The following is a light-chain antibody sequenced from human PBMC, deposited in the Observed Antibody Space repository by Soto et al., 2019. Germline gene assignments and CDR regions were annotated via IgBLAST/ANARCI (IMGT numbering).Light chain of an antibody. CDR3: QQHSHWPPWT. CDR2: GAS. J-gene: IGKJ1*01. CDR1: ENVSTF. Sequence: EVVLTQSPATLSLSPGERATLSCRASENVSTFVDWYQQKPGQAPRLLIYGASNRATGIPARFSGSGSGTDFTLTINNLEHEDFAVYYCQQHSHWPPWTFGQGTRVEIQ. V-gene: IGKV3-11*01.